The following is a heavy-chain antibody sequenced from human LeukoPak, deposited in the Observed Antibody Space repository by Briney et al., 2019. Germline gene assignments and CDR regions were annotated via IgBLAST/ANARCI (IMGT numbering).Heavy chain of an antibody. Sequence: SGTLSLTCAVSGGSISSGNWWSWVRPPPGKGLEWIGEIYHSGSTNYNPSLKSRVTISVDQSKNQFSLKLSSVTAADTAVYYCARAVRYSYGYDLPDYWGQGTLVTVSS. CDR2: IYHSGST. V-gene: IGHV4-4*02. D-gene: IGHD5-18*01. J-gene: IGHJ4*02. CDR1: GGSISSGNW. CDR3: ARAVRYSYGYDLPDY.